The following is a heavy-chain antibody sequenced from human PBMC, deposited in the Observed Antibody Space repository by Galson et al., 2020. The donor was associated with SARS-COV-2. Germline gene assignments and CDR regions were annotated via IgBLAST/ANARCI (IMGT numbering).Heavy chain of an antibody. V-gene: IGHV4-4*07. Sequence: ASETLSLTCTVSGASFSDYYWTWVRLPAGKGLEWIGRIYATGNTHYNSALKSRVTLSVDKSKNQFSLRLNSVTAADTAVYYCARDRTEAPPTGTGIDPWGQGILVTVSS. D-gene: IGHD1-1*01. CDR2: IYATGNT. J-gene: IGHJ5*02. CDR3: ARDRTEAPPTGTGIDP. CDR1: GASFSDYY.